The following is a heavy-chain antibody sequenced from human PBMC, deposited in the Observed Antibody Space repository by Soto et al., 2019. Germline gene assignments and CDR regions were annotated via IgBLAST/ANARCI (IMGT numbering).Heavy chain of an antibody. D-gene: IGHD3-10*01. CDR1: GYTFTSYA. Sequence: ASVKVSCKASGYTFTSYAMHCVRQAPGQRLEWMGWINAGNGNTKYSQKFQGRVTITRDTSASTAYMELSSLRSEDTAVYYCARVGGSGSYYLLDYWGQGTLVTVSS. J-gene: IGHJ4*02. CDR2: INAGNGNT. CDR3: ARVGGSGSYYLLDY. V-gene: IGHV1-3*01.